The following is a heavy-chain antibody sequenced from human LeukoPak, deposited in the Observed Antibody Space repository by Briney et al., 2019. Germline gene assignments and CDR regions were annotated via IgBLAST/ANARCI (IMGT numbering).Heavy chain of an antibody. Sequence: ASVKVSCKASGYTFTSYAMHWVRQAPGQRLEWMGWINAGNGNTKYSQKFQGRVTITRDTSASTAYMELSSLRSEDTAVYYCARAFYYDRAYYFDYWGQGTLVTVSS. J-gene: IGHJ4*02. CDR3: ARAFYYDRAYYFDY. CDR2: INAGNGNT. CDR1: GYTFTSYA. D-gene: IGHD3-22*01. V-gene: IGHV1-3*01.